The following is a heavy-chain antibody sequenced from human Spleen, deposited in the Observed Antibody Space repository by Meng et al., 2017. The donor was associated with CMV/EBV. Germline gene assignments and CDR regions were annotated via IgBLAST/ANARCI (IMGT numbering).Heavy chain of an antibody. CDR2: IYWNDDK. V-gene: IGHV2-5*01. Sequence: SGPTLVKPTQTLTLTCSFSGFSVSTSGVGVGWIRQPPGKALEWLGVIYWNDDKRYTPSLKRRLTITKDTSKNQVVLRMTNVDPLDTATYYCAHRRSGYSSTWQEGYFQKWGQGTLVTVSS. CDR3: AHRRSGYSSTWQEGYFQK. CDR1: GFSVSTSGVG. D-gene: IGHD2-2*01. J-gene: IGHJ1*01.